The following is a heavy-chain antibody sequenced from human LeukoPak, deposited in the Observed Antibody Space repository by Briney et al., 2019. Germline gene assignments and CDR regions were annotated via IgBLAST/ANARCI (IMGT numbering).Heavy chain of an antibody. D-gene: IGHD2-21*02. CDR2: SNHSGSS. J-gene: IGHJ6*03. Sequence: SETLSLTCAVYGGSFRGFYWTWIRQSPGKGLEWIGESNHSGSSSYNPSLKSRIMISVDMYKNQFSLKVRSVTAADTAVYYCARSHCGGDCYSSRWQILYGYYYYYMDVWGTGTTVTVSS. CDR1: GGSFRGFY. CDR3: ARSHCGGDCYSSRWQILYGYYYYYMDV. V-gene: IGHV4-34*01.